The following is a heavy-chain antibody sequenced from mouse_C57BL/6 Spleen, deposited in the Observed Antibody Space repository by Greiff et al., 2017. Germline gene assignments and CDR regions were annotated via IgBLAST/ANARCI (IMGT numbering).Heavy chain of an antibody. V-gene: IGHV1-80*01. Sequence: VQLQQSGAELVKPGASVKISCKASGYAFSSYWMNWVKQRPGKGLEWIGQLYPGHGDTNSTGKFQGKATLTADKSSMTAYMQLSSLTSGDSAVYFCARTGTTRTRYFDGWGTGTTVTVSS. CDR1: GYAFSSYW. D-gene: IGHD1-1*01. J-gene: IGHJ1*03. CDR3: ARTGTTRTRYFDG. CDR2: LYPGHGDT.